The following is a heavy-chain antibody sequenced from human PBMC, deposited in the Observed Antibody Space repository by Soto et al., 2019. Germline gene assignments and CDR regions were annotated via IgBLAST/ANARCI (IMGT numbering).Heavy chain of an antibody. D-gene: IGHD3-10*01. CDR2: ISYDGSNK. CDR3: ARGEYGSGSYYYYYGMDV. Sequence: QVQLVESGGGVVQPGRSLRLSCAASGFTFSSYGMHWVRQAPGKGLEWVAVISYDGSNKYYADSVKGRFTISRDNSKNTLYLQMNSLRAEDTAVYYCARGEYGSGSYYYYYGMDVWGQGTTVTVSS. V-gene: IGHV3-30*03. J-gene: IGHJ6*02. CDR1: GFTFSSYG.